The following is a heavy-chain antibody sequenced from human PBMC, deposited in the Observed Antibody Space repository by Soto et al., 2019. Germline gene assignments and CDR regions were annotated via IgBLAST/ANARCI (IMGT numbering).Heavy chain of an antibody. CDR3: VRTSLVVAAATREDY. V-gene: IGHV3-74*01. Sequence: SLRLSFSAPGFTLHSYWVHRVRPPPGKGLVWVSRINSDGSSTSYAGSVKGRFTISRDNAKNTLYLQMNSLRAEDTAVYYCVRTSLVVAAATREDYWGQGTLVTVSS. J-gene: IGHJ4*02. D-gene: IGHD2-15*01. CDR2: INSDGSST. CDR1: GFTLHSYW.